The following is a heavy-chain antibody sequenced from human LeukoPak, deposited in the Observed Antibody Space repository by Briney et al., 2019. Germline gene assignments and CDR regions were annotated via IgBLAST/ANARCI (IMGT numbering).Heavy chain of an antibody. J-gene: IGHJ4*02. CDR2: INHSGST. Sequence: SETLSLTCAVYGGSFSGYYWSWIRQPPGKGLEWIGEINHSGSTNYNPSLKSRLTISVDTSKNQFSLKLSSVTAADTAVYYCARTNCDSSGYYLFEYWGQGTLVTVSS. CDR1: GGSFSGYY. V-gene: IGHV4-34*09. CDR3: ARTNCDSSGYYLFEY. D-gene: IGHD3-22*01.